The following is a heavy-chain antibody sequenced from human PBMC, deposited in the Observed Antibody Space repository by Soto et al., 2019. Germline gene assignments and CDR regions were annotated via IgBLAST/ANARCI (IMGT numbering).Heavy chain of an antibody. V-gene: IGHV4-30-2*01. D-gene: IGHD6-19*01. Sequence: PSETLSLTCSFSGDSSSTSTYSWSWIRQPPGKALEWVGFIYHSGVTSYNPSLKSRVSISLDMSNSQCTLNLRSVTAADTAVYYCVGMPYTSGLRFDPWGPGTLVTVSS. CDR2: IYHSGVT. J-gene: IGHJ5*02. CDR1: GDSSSTSTYS. CDR3: VGMPYTSGLRFDP.